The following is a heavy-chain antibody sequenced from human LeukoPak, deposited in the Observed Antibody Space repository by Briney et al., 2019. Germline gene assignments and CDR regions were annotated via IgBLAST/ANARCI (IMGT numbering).Heavy chain of an antibody. CDR1: GFTFSSYS. J-gene: IGHJ4*02. D-gene: IGHD2/OR15-2a*01. CDR2: ISSSSSYI. CDR3: AKDGTSYYYIYY. V-gene: IGHV3-21*01. Sequence: GGSLRLSCAASGFTFSSYSMNWVRQAPGKGLEWVSSISSSSSYIYYADSVKGRFTISRDDSKNTLYLQMNSLRGDDTAVYYCAKDGTSYYYIYYWGQGTLVTVSS.